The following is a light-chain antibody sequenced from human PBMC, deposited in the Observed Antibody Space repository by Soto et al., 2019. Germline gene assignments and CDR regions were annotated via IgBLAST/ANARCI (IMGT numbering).Light chain of an antibody. CDR3: QQYIDWPPYT. J-gene: IGKJ2*01. Sequence: EFVLTQSPGTLSLSPGERATLSCRASQTVRNNYLAWYQQKPGQAPRLLIYDASSRATGIPDRFSGGGSGTDFTLTISRLEPEDFAVYYCQQYIDWPPYTFGQGTKVEIK. CDR1: QTVRNNY. CDR2: DAS. V-gene: IGKV3-20*01.